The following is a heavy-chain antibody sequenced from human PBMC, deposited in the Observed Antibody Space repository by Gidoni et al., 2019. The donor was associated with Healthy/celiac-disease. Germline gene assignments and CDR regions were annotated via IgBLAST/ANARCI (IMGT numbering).Heavy chain of an antibody. CDR1: GFTFSSYS. V-gene: IGHV3-21*01. CDR3: ARDRRSSYCSSTSCHGARDY. D-gene: IGHD2-2*01. J-gene: IGHJ4*02. CDR2: MSSSSSYI. Sequence: EVQLVESGGGLVKPGGSLRLSCAASGFTFSSYSMTWVRQAPGKGLEWVSAMSSSSSYIYYADSVKGRFTISRDNAKNSLYLQMNSLRAEDTAVYYCARDRRSSYCSSTSCHGARDYWGQGTLVTVSS.